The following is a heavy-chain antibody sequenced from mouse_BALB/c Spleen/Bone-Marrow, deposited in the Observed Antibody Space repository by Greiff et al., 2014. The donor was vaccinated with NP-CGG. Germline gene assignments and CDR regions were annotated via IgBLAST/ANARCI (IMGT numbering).Heavy chain of an antibody. D-gene: IGHD2-14*01. CDR3: ASYRYAWYFDV. CDR2: IDPANGNT. J-gene: IGHJ1*01. Sequence: VQLKESGAELLKPGASVQLSCTASGFNIKDTYLHWVKQRPEQGLEWIGRIDPANGNTKYDPKFQGKATITADTSSNTAYLQLSSLASEDTAVYYCASYRYAWYFDVWGAGTTVTVSS. CDR1: GFNIKDTY. V-gene: IGHV14-3*02.